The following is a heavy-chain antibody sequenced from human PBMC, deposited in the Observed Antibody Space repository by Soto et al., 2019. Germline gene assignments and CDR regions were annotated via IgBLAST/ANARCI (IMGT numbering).Heavy chain of an antibody. CDR2: ISGSGDYI. J-gene: IGHJ4*02. Sequence: GGSLRLSCAASEFTFSTYAMSWVRQAPGKGLEWVSLISGSGDYIYYTDSVKGRFTISRDNSKSILFLQLDSLRAEDTAVYYCARHVGSPGYFDSWGQGTLVTVS. V-gene: IGHV3-23*01. CDR1: EFTFSTYA. D-gene: IGHD3-3*02. CDR3: ARHVGSPGYFDS.